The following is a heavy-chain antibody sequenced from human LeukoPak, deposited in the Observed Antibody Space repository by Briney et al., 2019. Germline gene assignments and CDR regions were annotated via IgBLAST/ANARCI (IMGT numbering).Heavy chain of an antibody. CDR3: ARDLWGSGGSCFGY. CDR2: SYYSRST. CDR1: GGSISSGGYD. Sequence: SQTLSLACPVSGGSISSGGYDCGWLRHQPWKGLEWLGYSYYSRSTYYNPSHKSRVTISVDTSKNQFSLQMSSVTAADTAEYYCARDLWGSGGSCFGYWGQGTLVTVSS. V-gene: IGHV4-31*03. D-gene: IGHD2-15*01. J-gene: IGHJ4*02.